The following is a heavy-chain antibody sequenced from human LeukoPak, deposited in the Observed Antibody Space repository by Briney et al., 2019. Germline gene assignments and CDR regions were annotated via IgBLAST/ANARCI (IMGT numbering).Heavy chain of an antibody. D-gene: IGHD2-15*01. Sequence: GGSLRLSCAASGFTFSSYAMHWVRQAPGKGLEYVSAISSNEGSTYYANSVKGRFTISRDNSKNTLYLQMGSLRAEDMAVYYCARSAPTTPYFDYWGQGTLVTVSS. CDR1: GFTFSSYA. V-gene: IGHV3-64*01. J-gene: IGHJ4*02. CDR2: ISSNEGST. CDR3: ARSAPTTPYFDY.